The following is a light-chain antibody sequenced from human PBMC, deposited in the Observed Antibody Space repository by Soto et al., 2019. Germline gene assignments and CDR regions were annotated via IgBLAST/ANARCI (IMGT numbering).Light chain of an antibody. J-gene: IGKJ1*01. Sequence: DTQMTQSPSTLSGSLGDTVTITCRASRSISNWVAWYQHKPGKAPRLLISDASDLERGVPSRFSGSGSGTEFTLTITILQPDDFATYYCQQYDSYSWTFGQGTKVEI. CDR2: DAS. CDR1: RSISNW. CDR3: QQYDSYSWT. V-gene: IGKV1-5*01.